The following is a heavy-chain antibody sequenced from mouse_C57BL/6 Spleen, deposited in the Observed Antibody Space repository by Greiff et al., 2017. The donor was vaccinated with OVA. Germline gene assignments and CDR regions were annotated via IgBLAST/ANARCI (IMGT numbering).Heavy chain of an antibody. Sequence: QVQLQQPGAELVGPGSSVKLSCKASGYTFTSYWMDWVKQRPGQGLEWIGNIYPSDSETHYNQKFKDKATLTVDKSSSTAYMQLSSLTSEDSAVYYCAREGTAQAYFDYWGQGTTLTVSS. CDR2: IYPSDSET. CDR3: AREGTAQAYFDY. V-gene: IGHV1-61*01. D-gene: IGHD3-2*02. J-gene: IGHJ2*01. CDR1: GYTFTSYW.